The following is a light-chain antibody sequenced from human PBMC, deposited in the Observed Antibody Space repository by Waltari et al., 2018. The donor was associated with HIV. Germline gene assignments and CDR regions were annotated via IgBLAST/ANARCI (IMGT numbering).Light chain of an antibody. V-gene: IGLV1-47*01. Sequence: QSVLTQPPSASGTPGQRVTISCSGSSSNIGSNYVYWYQQLPGTAPKLLFYRNNQRPSGVPDRFSGSKSGTSASLAISGLRSEDEADYYCATWDDSLNVVFGG. CDR1: SSNIGSNY. J-gene: IGLJ3*02. CDR3: ATWDDSLNVV. CDR2: RNN.